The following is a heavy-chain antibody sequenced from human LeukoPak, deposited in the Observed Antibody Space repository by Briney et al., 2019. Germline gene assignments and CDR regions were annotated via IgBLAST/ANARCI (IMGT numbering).Heavy chain of an antibody. J-gene: IGHJ5*02. D-gene: IGHD3-22*01. CDR3: TSGAMLVS. V-gene: IGHV3-15*01. CDR1: GFTFSSYS. CDR2: IKRKSDGGTT. Sequence: GGSLRLSCAASGFTFSSYSMNWVRQAPGKGLEWVGRIKRKSDGGTTDYAAPVKGRFTISRDDSKNTLYLQMNSLKTEDTAVYYCTSGAMLVSWGQGTLVTVSS.